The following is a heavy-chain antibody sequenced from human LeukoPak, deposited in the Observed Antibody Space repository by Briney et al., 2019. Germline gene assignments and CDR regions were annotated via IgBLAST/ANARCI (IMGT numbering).Heavy chain of an antibody. CDR3: ARDRGSYRNFDWFDP. CDR2: IWYDGGNK. Sequence: GGSLRLSCAASGFTFSSYGMHWVRQAPGKGLEWVAVIWYDGGNKYYADSVKGRFTISRDNSKNTLDLQMNSLRAEDTAVYYCARDRGSYRNFDWFDPWDQGTLVTVSS. V-gene: IGHV3-33*01. CDR1: GFTFSSYG. J-gene: IGHJ5*02. D-gene: IGHD1-26*01.